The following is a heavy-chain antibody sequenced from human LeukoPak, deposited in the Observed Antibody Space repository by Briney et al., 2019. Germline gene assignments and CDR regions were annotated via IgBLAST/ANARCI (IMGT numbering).Heavy chain of an antibody. J-gene: IGHJ4*02. CDR1: GFIFTSHG. D-gene: IGHD6-13*01. CDR2: IWFDGSNQ. CDR3: ARGPYSRSWYYFEY. Sequence: PGGSLRLSCAASGFIFTSHGMHWVRQAPGKGLEWVAVIWFDGSNQFYADSVKGRFTISRDNSKNTLYLQMNSLRAEDTAVYYCARGPYSRSWYYFEYWGQGTLVTVSS. V-gene: IGHV3-33*01.